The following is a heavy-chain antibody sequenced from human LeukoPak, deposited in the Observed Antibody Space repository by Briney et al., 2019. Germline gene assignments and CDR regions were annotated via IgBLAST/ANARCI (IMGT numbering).Heavy chain of an antibody. D-gene: IGHD3-10*01. CDR3: ARDPYYSTLVRGYYYYGMDV. Sequence: PGRSLRLSCAASGITFNSFAMHWVRQAPGKGLEWVAVISYDGSNINYPDSVKGRFTISRDNSKNTLYLQMNSLRAEDTAVYYCARDPYYSTLVRGYYYYGMDVWGQGTTVTVSS. J-gene: IGHJ6*02. CDR1: GITFNSFA. V-gene: IGHV3-30-3*01. CDR2: ISYDGSNI.